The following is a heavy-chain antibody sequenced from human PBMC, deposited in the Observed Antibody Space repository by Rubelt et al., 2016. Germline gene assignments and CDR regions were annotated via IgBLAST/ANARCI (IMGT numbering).Heavy chain of an antibody. CDR3: AREDSGWYGGHYYGMDV. V-gene: IGHV4-4*02. CDR2: IYNSGST. D-gene: IGHD6-19*01. Sequence: QVQLQESGPGLVKPSGTLSLTCAVSGGSISSSNWWSWVRQPPGKGLEWIGEIYNSGSTNYNPYLKSRVTISVDKSKNQFSLKLSSVTAADTAVYYCAREDSGWYGGHYYGMDVRGQGTTVTVSS. CDR1: GGSISSSNW. J-gene: IGHJ6*02.